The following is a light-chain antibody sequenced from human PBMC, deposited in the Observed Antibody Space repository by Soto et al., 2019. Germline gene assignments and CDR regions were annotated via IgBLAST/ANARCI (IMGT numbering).Light chain of an antibody. V-gene: IGLV7-46*01. CDR3: LLPYSDAWV. J-gene: IGLJ3*02. CDR1: TGAVTSGHY. Sequence: QAVVTQETSMSVSPGGTVTLSCGSSTGAVTSGHYPYWFQQKPGQAPRTLIYDTSNKQSWTPARFSGSLLGGKAALTLSGAQPEDEADYYCLLPYSDAWVFGGGTQLSVL. CDR2: DTS.